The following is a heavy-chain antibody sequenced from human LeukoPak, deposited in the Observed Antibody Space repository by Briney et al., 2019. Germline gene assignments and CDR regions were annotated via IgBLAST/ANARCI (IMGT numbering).Heavy chain of an antibody. CDR3: AKDRVLQNYVWYYYDSSGYYYFDY. CDR2: ISGSGGST. D-gene: IGHD3-22*01. Sequence: PGGSLRLSCAAPGFTFSSYGMSWVRQAPGKGLEWVSAISGSGGSTYYADSVKGRFTISRDNSKNTLYLQMNSLRAEDTAVYYCAKDRVLQNYVWYYYDSSGYYYFDYWGQGTLVTVSS. J-gene: IGHJ4*02. V-gene: IGHV3-23*01. CDR1: GFTFSSYG.